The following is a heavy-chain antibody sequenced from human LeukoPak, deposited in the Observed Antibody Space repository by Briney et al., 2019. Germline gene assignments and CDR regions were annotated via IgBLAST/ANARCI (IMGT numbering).Heavy chain of an antibody. V-gene: IGHV1-69*05. Sequence: GASVKVSCKASGGTFSSYAISWVRQAPGQGLEWMGGIIPIFGTANYAQKFQGRVTITTDESTSTAYMELSSLRSEDTAVYYCAREGSGWYRNWFDPWGQGTLVTVSS. CDR2: IIPIFGTA. J-gene: IGHJ5*02. CDR1: GGTFSSYA. D-gene: IGHD6-19*01. CDR3: AREGSGWYRNWFDP.